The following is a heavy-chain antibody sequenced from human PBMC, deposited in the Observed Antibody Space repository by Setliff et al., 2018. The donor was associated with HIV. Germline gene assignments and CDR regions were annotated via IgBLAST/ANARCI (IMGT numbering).Heavy chain of an antibody. J-gene: IGHJ6*02. Sequence: EASVKVSCKSSGYTFSQYGISWVRQAPGQGLEWMGWISTYNGQRNYAQKVQGRVTFTTDTSTSTAYMELRSLRSDDTAVYYCAREGVREPPSNTLYYGMDVWGQGTTVTVSS. CDR2: ISTYNGQR. V-gene: IGHV1-18*01. CDR1: GYTFSQYG. CDR3: AREGVREPPSNTLYYGMDV. D-gene: IGHD3-10*01.